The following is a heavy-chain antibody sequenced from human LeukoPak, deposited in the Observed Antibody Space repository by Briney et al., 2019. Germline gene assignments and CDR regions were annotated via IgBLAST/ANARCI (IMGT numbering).Heavy chain of an antibody. CDR2: INHRGAT. V-gene: IGHV4-34*01. Sequence: PSETLSLTCAVFGGSLRDHDWSWIRQPPGKGLEGIGEINHRGATNYNPSLKSRVTLSLDTSKNQVSLKLNSLTAADTAVYYCARGKGDLSMIVMIVTAVEFYFDSWGPGTLVTVSS. CDR1: GGSLRDHD. J-gene: IGHJ4*02. D-gene: IGHD3-22*01. CDR3: ARGKGDLSMIVMIVTAVEFYFDS.